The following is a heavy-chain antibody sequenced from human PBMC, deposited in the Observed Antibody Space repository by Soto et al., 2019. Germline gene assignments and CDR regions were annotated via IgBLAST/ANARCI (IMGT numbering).Heavy chain of an antibody. CDR1: GGTFSSYT. J-gene: IGHJ5*02. CDR2: IIPIFGTA. D-gene: IGHD5-12*01. V-gene: IGHV1-69*06. CDR3: AKNSGYDLNWFDH. Sequence: SVKVSCKASGGTFSSYTISWVRQAPGQGLEWMGGIIPIFGTANYAQKFQGRVTITADKSTSTAYMELSSLRSEDTAVYYCAKNSGYDLNWFDHWGQGALVTVSS.